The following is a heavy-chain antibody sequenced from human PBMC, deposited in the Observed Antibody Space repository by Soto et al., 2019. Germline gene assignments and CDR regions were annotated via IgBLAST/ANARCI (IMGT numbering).Heavy chain of an antibody. D-gene: IGHD5-18*01. CDR3: ARDRADTAMVGDWYFDL. J-gene: IGHJ2*01. CDR2: IWYDGSNK. V-gene: IGHV3-33*01. Sequence: GGSLRLSCAASGFTFSSYGMHWVRQAPGKGLEWVAVIWYDGSNKYYADSVKGRFTISRDNSKNTLYLQMNSLRAEDTAVYYCARDRADTAMVGDWYFDLWGRGTLVTVSS. CDR1: GFTFSSYG.